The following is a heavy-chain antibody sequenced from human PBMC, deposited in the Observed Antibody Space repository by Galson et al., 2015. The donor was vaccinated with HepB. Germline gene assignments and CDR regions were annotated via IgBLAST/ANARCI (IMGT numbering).Heavy chain of an antibody. D-gene: IGHD2-2*01. CDR3: ARGRYCSSSSCLRPYYYYYGMDV. CDR2: ISGSSPTI. V-gene: IGHV3-48*02. Sequence: SLRLSCAASGFSFSRYSMNWVRQTPGKGLEWLSYISGSSPTIWYADSVKGRFTISRDNAKNSLYLQMNSLRDEDTSVYYCARGRYCSSSSCLRPYYYYYGMDVWGQGTTVTVSS. J-gene: IGHJ6*02. CDR1: GFSFSRYS.